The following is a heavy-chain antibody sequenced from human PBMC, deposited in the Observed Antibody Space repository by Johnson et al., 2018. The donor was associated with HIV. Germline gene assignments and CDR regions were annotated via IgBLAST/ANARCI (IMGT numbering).Heavy chain of an antibody. J-gene: IGHJ3*02. Sequence: VQLVESGGGLVKPGGSLRLSCAASGFTFSDYYMSWVRQAPGKGLEWVSGMNWNGGSTGYADSVKGRCTISRDNAKNSLYLKMNSLRAEDTAVYYCAKVIARSNYYGSGSYRDPGAFDIWGQGTMVTVSS. CDR1: GFTFSDYY. V-gene: IGHV3-20*04. CDR2: MNWNGGST. D-gene: IGHD3-10*01. CDR3: AKVIARSNYYGSGSYRDPGAFDI.